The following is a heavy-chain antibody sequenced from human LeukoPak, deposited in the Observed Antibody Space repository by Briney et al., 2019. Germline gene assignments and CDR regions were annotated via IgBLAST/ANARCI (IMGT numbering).Heavy chain of an antibody. J-gene: IGHJ4*02. CDR3: ATQRDGYNSPFDY. D-gene: IGHD5-24*01. CDR2: ISSSSSYI. CDR1: GFTFSNSF. V-gene: IGHV3-21*01. Sequence: PGGSLRLSCATSGFTFSNSFMNWVRQAPGKGLEWVSSISSSSSYIYYADSVKGRFTISRDNAKKSLYLHMNILRAEDTAVYYCATQRDGYNSPFDYWGQGTLVTVS.